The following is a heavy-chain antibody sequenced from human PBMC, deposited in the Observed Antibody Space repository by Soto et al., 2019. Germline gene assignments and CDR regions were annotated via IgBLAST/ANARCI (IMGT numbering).Heavy chain of an antibody. V-gene: IGHV5-51*03. CDR1: GYSFTSYW. CDR2: IYPGDSDT. D-gene: IGHD3-22*01. Sequence: EVQLVQSGAEVKKPGESLKISCKGSGYSFTSYWIGWVRQMPEKGLEWMGIIYPGDSDTRYSPSFQGQVTISADKSISTAYLQWSSLKASDTAMYYCARRFRYYDSSGYYYPDAFDIWGQGTMVTVSS. CDR3: ARRFRYYDSSGYYYPDAFDI. J-gene: IGHJ3*02.